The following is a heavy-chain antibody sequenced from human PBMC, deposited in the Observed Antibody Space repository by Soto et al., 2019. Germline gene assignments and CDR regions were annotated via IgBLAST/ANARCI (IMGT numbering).Heavy chain of an antibody. D-gene: IGHD6-13*01. CDR1: GGTFSSYA. V-gene: IGHV1-69*13. CDR2: IIPIFGTA. CDR3: ARKVGSYSISWYGEDY. J-gene: IGHJ4*02. Sequence: GASVKVSCKASGGTFSSYAISWVRQAPGQGLEWMGGIIPIFGTANYAQKFQGRVTITADESTSTAYMELSSLRSEDTAVYYCARKVGSYSISWYGEDYWGQGTLVTV.